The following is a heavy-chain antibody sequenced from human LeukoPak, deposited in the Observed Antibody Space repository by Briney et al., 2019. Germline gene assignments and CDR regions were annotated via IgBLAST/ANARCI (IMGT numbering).Heavy chain of an antibody. D-gene: IGHD4-23*01. V-gene: IGHV4-4*09. CDR1: DGSISNSF. J-gene: IGHJ4*02. CDR3: ANSYDGKIVPFDN. CDR2: IHTSGST. Sequence: SETLSLTRTVPDGSISNSFWNWVRQPPGKGLEWIAYIHTSGSTNYNPAFKSRVTLSVDTSKSQFSLRLNSVTASDTAVYNCANSYDGKIVPFDNWGQGTLVTVSS.